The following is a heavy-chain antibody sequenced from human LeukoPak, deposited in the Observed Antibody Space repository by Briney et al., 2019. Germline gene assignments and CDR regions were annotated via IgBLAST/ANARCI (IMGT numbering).Heavy chain of an antibody. V-gene: IGHV3-33*01. J-gene: IGHJ5*02. CDR3: ARDRVEYSTGWYMSS. CDR2: IWYDGRNK. Sequence: GGSLRLSCTASGFTFSTYGMHWVRQAPGKGLEWVAVIWYDGRNKYYADSVKGRFIISRDNSKNTLFLQMNSLGAEDTAVYYCARDRVEYSTGWYMSSWGQGTLVTVSS. D-gene: IGHD6-19*01. CDR1: GFTFSTYG.